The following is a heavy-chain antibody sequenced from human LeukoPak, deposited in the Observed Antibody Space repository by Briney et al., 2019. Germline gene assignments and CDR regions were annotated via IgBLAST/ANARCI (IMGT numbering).Heavy chain of an antibody. CDR2: IWFDGNNK. V-gene: IGHV3-33*01. CDR3: VSREDY. Sequence: GGSLRLSCAPSGFAFSSYGMHWVRQAPGKGLEWVAVIWFDGNNKYYADSVKGRFTISRDNAKNSLYLQMNSLRAEDTAVYYCVSREDYWGQGTLVTVSS. J-gene: IGHJ4*02. D-gene: IGHD5-24*01. CDR1: GFAFSSYG.